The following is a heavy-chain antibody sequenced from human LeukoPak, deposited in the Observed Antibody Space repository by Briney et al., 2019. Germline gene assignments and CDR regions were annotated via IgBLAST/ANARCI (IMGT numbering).Heavy chain of an antibody. V-gene: IGHV4-4*02. CDR1: GGCISSSNW. D-gene: IGHD1-26*01. Sequence: SSETLSLTCAVSGGCISSSNWWSWVRQPPGKGLEWIGEIYHSGSTNYNPSLKSRVTILVDKSKNQFSLKLSSVTAADTAVYYCARDKREPRYAFDIWGQGTMVTVSS. J-gene: IGHJ3*02. CDR2: IYHSGST. CDR3: ARDKREPRYAFDI.